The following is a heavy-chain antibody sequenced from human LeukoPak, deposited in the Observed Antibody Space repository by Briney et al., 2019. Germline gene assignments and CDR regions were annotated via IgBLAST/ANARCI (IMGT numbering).Heavy chain of an antibody. J-gene: IGHJ4*02. V-gene: IGHV3-7*01. CDR3: ARESGERSIAVAERYFDY. D-gene: IGHD6-19*01. Sequence: GGSLRLSCAASGFTFSSDWMSSFRQAPGKGLERVTNINQDGREKYYVDSVKGRFTISRDNAKNSLYLQMNSLRAEDTAVYYCARESGERSIAVAERYFDYWGRGTLVTVSS. CDR1: GFTFSSDW. CDR2: INQDGREK.